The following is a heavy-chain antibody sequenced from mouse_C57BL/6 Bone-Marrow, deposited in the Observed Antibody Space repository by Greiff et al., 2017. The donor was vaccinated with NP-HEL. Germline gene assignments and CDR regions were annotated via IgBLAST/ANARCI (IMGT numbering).Heavy chain of an antibody. D-gene: IGHD2-3*01. V-gene: IGHV5-17*01. CDR1: GFTFSDHG. Sequence: VKLVESGGGLVKPGGSLKLSCAASGFTFSDHGMHWVRQAPEKGLEWVAYISSGSSTIYYADTVKGRFTISRDNAKNTLFLQMTSLRSEDTAMYYCARSWLLLSWFAYWGQGTLVTVSA. CDR2: ISSGSSTI. CDR3: ARSWLLLSWFAY. J-gene: IGHJ3*01.